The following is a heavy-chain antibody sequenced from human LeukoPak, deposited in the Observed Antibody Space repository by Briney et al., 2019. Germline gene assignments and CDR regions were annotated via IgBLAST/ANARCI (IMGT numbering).Heavy chain of an antibody. V-gene: IGHV3-48*04. CDR2: ISSSSSTT. CDR3: AIGSYSSGS. D-gene: IGHD6-19*01. CDR1: GFTFSSYS. J-gene: IGHJ3*01. Sequence: GGSLRLSCAASGFTFSSYSMNWVRQAPRKGLEWVSYISSSSSTTYYADSVKGRFTISRDNAQNSLYLQMNSLRAEDTAVYYCAIGSYSSGSWGQGTMVTVSS.